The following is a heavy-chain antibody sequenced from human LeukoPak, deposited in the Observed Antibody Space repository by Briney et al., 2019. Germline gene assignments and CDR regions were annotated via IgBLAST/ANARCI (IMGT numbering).Heavy chain of an antibody. D-gene: IGHD6-13*01. CDR2: IRTSGNT. J-gene: IGHJ4*02. V-gene: IGHV4-4*07. Sequence: PSETLSLTCTVSDGSMSSYYWSWIRQPAGKGLEWIGRIRTSGNTNYNPSLASRVTMSVDTSKNQLSLKLSSVTAADTAVYYCARGYSSSWHRPYYFDYWGQGTLVTVSS. CDR1: DGSMSSYY. CDR3: ARGYSSSWHRPYYFDY.